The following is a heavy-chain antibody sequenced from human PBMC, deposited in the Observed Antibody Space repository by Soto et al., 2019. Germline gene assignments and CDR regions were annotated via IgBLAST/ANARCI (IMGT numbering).Heavy chain of an antibody. CDR3: ARGPGSYVADYYMDV. D-gene: IGHD3-10*01. CDR1: GFTFSSYD. J-gene: IGHJ6*03. V-gene: IGHV3-13*01. Sequence: GGSLRLSCAASGFTFSSYDMHWVRQATGKGLEWVSAIGTAGDTYYPGSVKGRFTISRENAKNSLYLQMNSLRAGDTAVYYCARGPGSYVADYYMDVWGKGTTVTVSS. CDR2: IGTAGDT.